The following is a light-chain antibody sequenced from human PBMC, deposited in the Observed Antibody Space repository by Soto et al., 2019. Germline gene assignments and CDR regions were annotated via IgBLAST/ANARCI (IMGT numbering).Light chain of an antibody. V-gene: IGLV2-14*01. CDR3: ASYRQTNTFV. CDR1: NSDFGGYDY. Sequence: QSALTQPASVSASPGQSITISCTGTNSDFGGYDYVSWYQQHPGKAPKLMIYEVSYRPSGVSNRFSGSKSGITAALTISGLQPDDEADYYCASYRQTNTFVFGTGTKVTVL. J-gene: IGLJ1*01. CDR2: EVS.